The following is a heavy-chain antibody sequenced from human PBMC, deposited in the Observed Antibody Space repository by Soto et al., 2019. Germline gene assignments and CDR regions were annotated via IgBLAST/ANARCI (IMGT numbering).Heavy chain of an antibody. CDR2: ISGSGGST. V-gene: IGHV3-23*01. CDR1: GFTFSSYA. D-gene: IGHD2-2*01. CDR3: AKDGGGYCSSTSCYYDTTRDYYYYGMDV. Sequence: GGSLRLSCAASGFTFSSYAMSWVRQAPGKGLEWVSAISGSGGSTYYADSVKGRFTISRDNSKNTLYLQMNSLRAEDTAVYYCAKDGGGYCSSTSCYYDTTRDYYYYGMDVWGQGTTVTVSS. J-gene: IGHJ6*02.